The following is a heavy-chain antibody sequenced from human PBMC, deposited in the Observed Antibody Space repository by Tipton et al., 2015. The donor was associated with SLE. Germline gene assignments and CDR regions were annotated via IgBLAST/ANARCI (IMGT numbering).Heavy chain of an antibody. CDR1: GFTFSSQE. D-gene: IGHD3-10*01. CDR2: ISSYTGTT. Sequence: SLRLSCTASGFTFSSQEMNWVRQAPGKGLEWVSYISSYTGTTYYADSVKGRFTVSRDNAKNSLYLHMNSLRAEDTAVYYCARDGKYFTSGRFWFFDLWGRGTLVTVSS. J-gene: IGHJ2*01. V-gene: IGHV3-48*03. CDR3: ARDGKYFTSGRFWFFDL.